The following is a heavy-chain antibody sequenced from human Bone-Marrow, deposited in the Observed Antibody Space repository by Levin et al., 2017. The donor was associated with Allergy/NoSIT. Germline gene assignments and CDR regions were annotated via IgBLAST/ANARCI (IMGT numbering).Heavy chain of an antibody. CDR2: ISAYNGNT. Sequence: GASVKVSCKASGYTFTSYGISWVRQAPGQGLEWMGWISAYNGNTNYAQKLQGRVTMTTDTSTSTAYMELRSLRSDDTAVYYCARDSAYSSSSKLRSTYYGMDVWGQGTTVTVSS. V-gene: IGHV1-18*01. CDR3: ARDSAYSSSSKLRSTYYGMDV. J-gene: IGHJ6*02. CDR1: GYTFTSYG. D-gene: IGHD6-6*01.